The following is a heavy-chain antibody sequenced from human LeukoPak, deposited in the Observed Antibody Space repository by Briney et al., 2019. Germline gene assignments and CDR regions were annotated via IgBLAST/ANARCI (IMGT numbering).Heavy chain of an antibody. J-gene: IGHJ4*02. D-gene: IGHD5-18*01. V-gene: IGHV3-30-3*01. CDR3: ARGGIQLWSHYFDY. CDR2: ISYDGSNK. CDR1: GLAFSTNS. Sequence: GGSLRLSCVVSGLAFSTNSMSWVRQAPGKGLEWVAVISYDGSNKYYADSVKGRFTISRDNSKNTLYLQMNSLRAEDTAVYYCARGGIQLWSHYFDYWGQGTLVTVSS.